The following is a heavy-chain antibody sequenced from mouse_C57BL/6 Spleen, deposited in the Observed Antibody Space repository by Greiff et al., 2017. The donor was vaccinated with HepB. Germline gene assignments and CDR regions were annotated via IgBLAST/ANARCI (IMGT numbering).Heavy chain of an antibody. J-gene: IGHJ1*03. D-gene: IGHD4-1*01. CDR2: IYPGSGST. CDR1: GYTFTSYW. CDR3: ARAERGRRWDVDV. Sequence: QVQLQQPGAELVKPGASVKMSCKASGYTFTSYWITWVKQRPGQGLEWIGDIYPGSGSTNYNEKFKSKATLTVDTSSSTAYLQRSSLTSEDSAVYECARAERGRRWDVDVWGTGTTVTVSS. V-gene: IGHV1-55*01.